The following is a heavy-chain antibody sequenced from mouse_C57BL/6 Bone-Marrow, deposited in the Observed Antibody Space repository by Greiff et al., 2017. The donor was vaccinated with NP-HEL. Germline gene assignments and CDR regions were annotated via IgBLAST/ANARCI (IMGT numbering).Heavy chain of an antibody. D-gene: IGHD1-1*01. CDR1: GYTFTDYY. CDR3: ARRPTVEETWCAY. V-gene: IGHV1-26*01. Sequence: VQLQQSGPELVKPGASVKISCKASGYTFTDYYMNWVKQSHGKSLEWIGDINPNNGGTSYNQKFKGKATLTVDKSSSTAYMELRSLTSEDSAVYYCARRPTVEETWCAYWGQGTLVTVSA. J-gene: IGHJ3*01. CDR2: INPNNGGT.